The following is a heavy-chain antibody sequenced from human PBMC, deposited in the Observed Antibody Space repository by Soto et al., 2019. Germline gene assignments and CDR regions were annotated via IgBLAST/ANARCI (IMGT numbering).Heavy chain of an antibody. V-gene: IGHV4-34*01. D-gene: IGHD5-18*01. CDR1: GGSFSGYY. Sequence: SETLSPTCAVYGGSFSGYYWSWIRQPPGKGLEWIGEINHSGSTNYNPSLKSRVTISVDTSKNQFSLKLRSVTAADTAVYYCARGPLPRGDTAMVKFDYWGQGTLVTVSS. CDR2: INHSGST. J-gene: IGHJ4*02. CDR3: ARGPLPRGDTAMVKFDY.